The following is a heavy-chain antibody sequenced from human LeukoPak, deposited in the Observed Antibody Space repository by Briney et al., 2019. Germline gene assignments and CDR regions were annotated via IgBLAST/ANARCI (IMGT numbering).Heavy chain of an antibody. CDR3: ARDDYYGSGSYWGAFDI. V-gene: IGHV3-23*01. CDR2: ISGSGGST. J-gene: IGHJ3*02. D-gene: IGHD3-10*01. CDR1: GFTFSSYA. Sequence: GGSLRLSCAASGFTFSSYAMSWVRQAPGKGLEWVSAISGSGGSTYYADSVKGRFTISRDNAMNSLYLQMNSLRAEDTAMYYCARDDYYGSGSYWGAFDIWGQGTMVTVSS.